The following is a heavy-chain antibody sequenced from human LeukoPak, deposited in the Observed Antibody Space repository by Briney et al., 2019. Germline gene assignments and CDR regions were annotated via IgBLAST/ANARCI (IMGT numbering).Heavy chain of an antibody. CDR2: ISGSGGST. CDR1: GFTFSSYA. Sequence: GGSLRLSCAASGFTFSSYAMSWVPQAPGKGLEWVSAISGSGGSTYYADSVKGRFTISRDNSKNTLYLQMNSLRAEDTAVYYCAKVGPLLRFLEWSFDAFDIWGEGTMVTVSS. J-gene: IGHJ3*02. D-gene: IGHD3-3*01. CDR3: AKVGPLLRFLEWSFDAFDI. V-gene: IGHV3-23*01.